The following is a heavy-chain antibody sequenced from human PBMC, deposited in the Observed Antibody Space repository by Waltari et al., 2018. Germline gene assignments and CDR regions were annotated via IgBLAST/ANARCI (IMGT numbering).Heavy chain of an antibody. J-gene: IGHJ4*02. Sequence: EVQLLESGGGWVQPGGSLRLSCAASGFTFSVHAMGWGRQAPGKGLEWVSGITDSGGGTYYADSMKGRFTISRDNSKDTLYLQMNSLRAEDTAVYYCVKDALRRRGWYYFDHWGQGALVTVSS. CDR1: GFTFSVHA. CDR3: VKDALRRRGWYYFDH. D-gene: IGHD5-12*01. V-gene: IGHV3-23*01. CDR2: ITDSGGGT.